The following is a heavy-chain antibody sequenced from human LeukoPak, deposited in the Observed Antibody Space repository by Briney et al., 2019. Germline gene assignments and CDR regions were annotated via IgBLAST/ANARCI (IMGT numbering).Heavy chain of an antibody. Sequence: SETLSLTCTVSGGSISSYYWSWIRQPPGKGLEWIGDIYYSGSTNYNPSLKSRVTISVDTSKNQFSLKLSSVTAADTAVYYCARGAGEAGYYFDYWGQGTLVTVSS. CDR2: IYYSGST. D-gene: IGHD3-16*01. CDR3: ARGAGEAGYYFDY. V-gene: IGHV4-59*01. J-gene: IGHJ4*02. CDR1: GGSISSYY.